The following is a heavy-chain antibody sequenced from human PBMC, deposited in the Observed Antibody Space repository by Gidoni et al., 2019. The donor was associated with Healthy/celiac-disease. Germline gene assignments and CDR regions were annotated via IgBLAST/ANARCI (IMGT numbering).Heavy chain of an antibody. J-gene: IGHJ4*02. CDR1: GYTFTSYA. Sequence: GAEVKKPGASVKVSCKASGYTFTSYAMHWVRQAPGQRLEWMGWINAGNGNTKYSQKFQGRVTITRDTSASTAYMELSSLRSEDTAVYYCARAFIRSLSAVGYWGQGTLVTVSS. V-gene: IGHV1-3*01. CDR2: INAGNGNT. CDR3: ARAFIRSLSAVGY.